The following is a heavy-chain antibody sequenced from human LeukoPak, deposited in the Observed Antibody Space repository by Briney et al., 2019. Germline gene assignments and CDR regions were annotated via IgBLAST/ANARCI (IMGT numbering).Heavy chain of an antibody. Sequence: GGPLRLSCAASGFTFSSYAMSWVRQAPGKGLRWVSAISGSGGSTYYADSVKGRFTISRDNSKNMLYLQMNSLRAEDTAVYYCAKTDHTYYYDSSGYYPRRHFDYWGQGTLVTVSS. V-gene: IGHV3-23*01. CDR1: GFTFSSYA. D-gene: IGHD3-22*01. CDR3: AKTDHTYYYDSSGYYPRRHFDY. CDR2: ISGSGGST. J-gene: IGHJ4*02.